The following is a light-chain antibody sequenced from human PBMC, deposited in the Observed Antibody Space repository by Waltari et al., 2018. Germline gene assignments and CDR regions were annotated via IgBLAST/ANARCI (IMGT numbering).Light chain of an antibody. CDR1: SGHSSNI. CDR3: QTGGHGTWV. Sequence: QLVLTQSPSASASLGASIKLTCTLSSGHSSNIIAWLQQQPERGPRYLMKVNSDGTHSKGDDIPDRFSGSSSGAARYLTISSLQSEDEADYYCQTGGHGTWVFGGGTKVTVL. V-gene: IGLV4-69*01. J-gene: IGLJ3*02. CDR2: VNSDGTH.